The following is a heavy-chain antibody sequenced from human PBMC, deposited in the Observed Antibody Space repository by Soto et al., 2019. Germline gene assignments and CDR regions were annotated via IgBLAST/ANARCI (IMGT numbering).Heavy chain of an antibody. V-gene: IGHV3-23*01. Sequence: GGSLRLSCAASGFTFSSYAMSWVRQAPGKGLEWVSAISGSGGSTYYADSVKGRFTISRGNSKNTLYLQMNSLRAEDTAVYYCAKEVLWFGELFPLDYWGQGTLVTAPQ. CDR2: ISGSGGST. D-gene: IGHD3-10*01. J-gene: IGHJ4*02. CDR1: GFTFSSYA. CDR3: AKEVLWFGELFPLDY.